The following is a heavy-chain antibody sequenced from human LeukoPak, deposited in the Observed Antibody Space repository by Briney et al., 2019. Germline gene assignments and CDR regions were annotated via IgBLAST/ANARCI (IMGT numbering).Heavy chain of an antibody. CDR1: GGSISSYY. CDR3: ASGPTGDSSGYIFAY. D-gene: IGHD3-22*01. CDR2: INHSGST. Sequence: PSETLSLTCTVSGGSISSYYWSWIRQPPGKGLDWIGEINHSGSTNYNPSLMSRVTISVDTSKNQFSLTLSSVTAADTAVYYCASGPTGDSSGYIFAYWGQGTLVTASS. V-gene: IGHV4-34*01. J-gene: IGHJ4*02.